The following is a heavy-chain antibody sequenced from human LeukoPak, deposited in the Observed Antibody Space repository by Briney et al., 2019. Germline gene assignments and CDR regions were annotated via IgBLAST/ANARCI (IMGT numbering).Heavy chain of an antibody. CDR1: GFTFDDYA. CDR2: ISADGGGT. D-gene: IGHD6-13*01. Sequence: GGSLRLSCAASGFTFDDYAMHWVRQVPGKGPQWVSFISADGGGTYYADSVKGRFTISRDNSKTSLFLQMNSLRSEDSALYYCAKDMQTVAGLSNYYYYAMAVWGQGTTVTVSS. J-gene: IGHJ6*02. CDR3: AKDMQTVAGLSNYYYYAMAV. V-gene: IGHV3-43*02.